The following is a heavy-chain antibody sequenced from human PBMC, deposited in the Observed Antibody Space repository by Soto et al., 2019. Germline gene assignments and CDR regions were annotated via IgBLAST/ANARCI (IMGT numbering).Heavy chain of an antibody. V-gene: IGHV4-59*01. CDR1: GGSISSYY. CDR2: IYYSGST. Sequence: SETLSLTCTVSGGSISSYYWSWIRQPPGKGLEWIGYIYYSGSTNYNPSLKSRVTISVDTSKNQFSLKLSSVTAADTAVYYCASSKGHDFWSGYYYFDYWGQGTLVTVSS. J-gene: IGHJ4*02. CDR3: ASSKGHDFWSGYYYFDY. D-gene: IGHD3-3*01.